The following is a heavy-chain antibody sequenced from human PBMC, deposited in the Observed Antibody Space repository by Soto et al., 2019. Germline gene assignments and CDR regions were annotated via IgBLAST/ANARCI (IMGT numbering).Heavy chain of an antibody. CDR3: ARGSSIAGLYYGMDV. Sequence: SETMSLTCAVSGGYISSGCYSWSWIRKPPGKGLEWIGCIYHSGSTYYNPSLKSRVTISLDTSKNQFSLKLSSVTAADTAVYYCARGSSIAGLYYGMDVWGQGTTVTVSS. CDR1: GGYISSGCYS. J-gene: IGHJ6*02. CDR2: IYHSGST. D-gene: IGHD6-6*01. V-gene: IGHV4-30-2*05.